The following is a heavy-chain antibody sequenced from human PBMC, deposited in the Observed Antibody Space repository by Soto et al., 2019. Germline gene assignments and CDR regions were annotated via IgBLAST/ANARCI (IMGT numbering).Heavy chain of an antibody. CDR3: ATNKKGRLPHKCFDP. Sequence: GASVKVSCKVSGYTLTELSMHWVRQAPGKGLEWMGGFDPEDGETIYAQKFQGRVTMTEDTYTDTAYMELSSLRSEDTAVKYCATNKKGRLPHKCFDPWGQGILVTVSS. D-gene: IGHD4-17*01. CDR1: GYTLTELS. J-gene: IGHJ5*02. CDR2: FDPEDGET. V-gene: IGHV1-24*01.